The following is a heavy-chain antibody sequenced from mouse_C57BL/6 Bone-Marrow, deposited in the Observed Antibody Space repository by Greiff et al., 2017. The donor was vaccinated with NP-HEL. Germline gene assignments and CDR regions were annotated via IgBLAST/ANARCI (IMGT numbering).Heavy chain of an antibody. CDR3: ARKWPPYAMDY. Sequence: QVQLKQSGPGLVQPSQSLSITCTVSGFSLTSYGVHWVRQSPGKGLEWLGVIWSGGSTDSNAAFISRLSISKDNSKSQVFFKMNSLQADDTAIYYCARKWPPYAMDYWGQGTSVTVSS. CDR1: GFSLTSYG. V-gene: IGHV2-2*01. CDR2: IWSGGST. J-gene: IGHJ4*01.